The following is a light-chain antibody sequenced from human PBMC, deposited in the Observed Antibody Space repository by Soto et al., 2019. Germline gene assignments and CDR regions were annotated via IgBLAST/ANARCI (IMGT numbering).Light chain of an antibody. CDR3: QQLSRYPLT. CDR1: QGISNS. V-gene: IGKV1-9*01. J-gene: IGKJ4*01. CDR2: SAS. Sequence: DVQLTQSPSFMSLSAGDRVTITCRASQGISNSLAWYQQKPGKAPDLLIYSASTLQSGVPSRFSGSGSETEFSLTIRALQPEDFATYYCQQLSRYPLTFGGGTKVDIK.